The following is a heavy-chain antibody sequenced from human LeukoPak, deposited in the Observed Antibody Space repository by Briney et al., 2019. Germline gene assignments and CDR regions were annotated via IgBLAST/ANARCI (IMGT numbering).Heavy chain of an antibody. CDR3: ARLPYCGADCYPNWFDP. Sequence: GESLKISCKGSGYSFTNYWIGWVRQMPGKGLEWMGIIWPGDSDTRYSPSFQGQVTISADKSITTAYLQWTSLKASDTAMYYCARLPYCGADCYPNWFDPWGQGTLVTVSS. CDR2: IWPGDSDT. D-gene: IGHD2-21*02. J-gene: IGHJ5*02. CDR1: GYSFTNYW. V-gene: IGHV5-51*01.